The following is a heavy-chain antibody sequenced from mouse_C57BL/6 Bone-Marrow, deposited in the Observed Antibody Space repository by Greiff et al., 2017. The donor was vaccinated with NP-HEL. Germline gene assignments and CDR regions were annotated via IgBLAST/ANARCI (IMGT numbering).Heavy chain of an antibody. CDR1: GFTFSDYG. J-gene: IGHJ3*01. V-gene: IGHV5-17*01. Sequence: EVKVVESGGGLVKPGGSLKLSCAASGFTFSDYGMHWVRQAPEKGLEWVAYISSGSSTIYYADTVKGRFTISRDNAKNTLFLQMTSLRSEDTAMYYCARGTTGGFAYWGQGTLVTVSA. CDR3: ARGTTGGFAY. D-gene: IGHD1-1*01. CDR2: ISSGSSTI.